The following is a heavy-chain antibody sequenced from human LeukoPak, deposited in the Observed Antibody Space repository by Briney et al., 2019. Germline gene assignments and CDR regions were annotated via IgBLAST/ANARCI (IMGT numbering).Heavy chain of an antibody. CDR2: INAGNSNT. V-gene: IGHV1-3*01. D-gene: IGHD5-18*01. CDR1: GYTFTSYA. J-gene: IGHJ3*02. CDR3: AREGYSYGYNAFDI. Sequence: ASVKVSCKASGYTFTSYAMHWVRQAPGQRLEWMGWINAGNSNTKYSQKFQGRVTITRDTSASTAYMELSSLRSEDTAVYYCAREGYSYGYNAFDIWGQGTMVTVSS.